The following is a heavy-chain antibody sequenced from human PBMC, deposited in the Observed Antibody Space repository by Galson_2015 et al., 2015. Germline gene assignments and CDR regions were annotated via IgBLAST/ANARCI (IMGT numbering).Heavy chain of an antibody. CDR3: AKMGYDSGSPAHY. J-gene: IGHJ4*02. CDR1: GFTFSSYA. V-gene: IGHV3-23*01. CDR2: ISGSGGST. Sequence: SLRLSCAASGFTFSSYAMSWVRQAPGKGLEWVSAISGSGGSTNYADSVKGRFTISRDNSKNTLYLQMNSLRAEDTAVYFCAKMGYDSGSPAHYWGQGTLVTVSS. D-gene: IGHD3-10*01.